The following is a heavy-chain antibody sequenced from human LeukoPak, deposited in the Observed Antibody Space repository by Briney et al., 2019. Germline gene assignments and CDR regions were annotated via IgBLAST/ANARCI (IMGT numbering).Heavy chain of an antibody. CDR2: ISYDGSNK. CDR1: GFTFSSYA. CDR3: ARDRANIGTTGSHFYYYYGMDV. D-gene: IGHD1-26*01. V-gene: IGHV3-30-3*01. Sequence: PGRSLRLSCAASGFTFSSYAMHWVRQAPGKGLEWVAVISYDGSNKYYADSVKGRFTISRDNSKDTLYLQMNSLRAEDTAVYYCARDRANIGTTGSHFYYYYGMDVWGQGTTVTVSS. J-gene: IGHJ6*02.